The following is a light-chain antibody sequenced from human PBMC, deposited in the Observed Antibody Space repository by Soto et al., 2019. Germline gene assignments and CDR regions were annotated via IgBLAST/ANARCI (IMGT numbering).Light chain of an antibody. J-gene: IGKJ3*01. CDR2: QVS. CDR1: QSLLYRGGRTY. CDR3: MQPIHWPFT. V-gene: IGKV2-30*01. Sequence: DVGLTQSPVSLPVTLGQPASISWRPSQSLLYRGGRTYLNWYHQRPGQSPRRLIYQVSIRDSGVPVRFSGSGSGTDFTLHISRVEAEDMGVYYCMQPIHWPFTFGPGTKVDI.